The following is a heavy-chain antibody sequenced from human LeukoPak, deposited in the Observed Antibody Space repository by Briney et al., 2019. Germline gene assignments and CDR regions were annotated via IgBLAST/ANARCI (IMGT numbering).Heavy chain of an antibody. CDR2: IYYNEYT. V-gene: IGHV4-59*01. D-gene: IGHD3-10*01. CDR1: VGSLNIYY. Sequence: SETLSLTCSVSVGSLNIYYWYCRRRPPGRGGGCVDYIYYNEYTNYSHSLKRRVTMSVDTSKNLFFLKESSVTAADTAVYYCARGRSNYYGMDVWGQGTTVTVSS. J-gene: IGHJ6*02. CDR3: ARGRSNYYGMDV.